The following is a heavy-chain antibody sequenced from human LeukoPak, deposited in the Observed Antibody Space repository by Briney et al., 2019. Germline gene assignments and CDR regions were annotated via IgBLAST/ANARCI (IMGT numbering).Heavy chain of an antibody. D-gene: IGHD3-9*01. CDR3: ARATPVRYFDPTAHAFDI. CDR1: GYTFTSYD. J-gene: IGHJ3*02. CDR2: MNPNSGNT. Sequence: GASVKVSCKASGYTFTSYDINWVRQATGQGLEWMGRMNPNSGNTDYAQKFQGRVTMTRNTSISTAYMELSSLRSEDTAVYYCARATPVRYFDPTAHAFDIWGQGTMVTVSS. V-gene: IGHV1-8*01.